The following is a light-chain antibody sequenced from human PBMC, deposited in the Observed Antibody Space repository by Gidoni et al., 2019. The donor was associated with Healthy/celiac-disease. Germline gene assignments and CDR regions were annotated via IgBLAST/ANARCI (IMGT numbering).Light chain of an antibody. V-gene: IGKV3-11*01. CDR3: QQRSNWPSLT. CDR2: DAS. CDR1: QSVSSY. J-gene: IGKJ4*01. Sequence: EIVLTQSPDTQSLSPGERATLSCRASQSVSSYLAWYQQKPGQAPRLLIYDASNRATGIPARFSGSGSGTDFTLTISSLEPEDFAVYYCQQRSNWPSLTFGGGTKVEIK.